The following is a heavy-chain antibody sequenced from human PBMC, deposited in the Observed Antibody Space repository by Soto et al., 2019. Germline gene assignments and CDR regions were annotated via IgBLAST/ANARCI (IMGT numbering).Heavy chain of an antibody. V-gene: IGHV4-59*01. CDR1: GGSISDYQ. CDR2: IYYSGRT. Sequence: QVQLQESGPGLVKPSETLSLTCSISGGSISDYQWNWIRQPPGKGLEWIGYIYYSGRTNYNPSLKSRLTISLDTSTRQFSLRVRSVTAADTAVYYCARMRGLGEISPYLDYWGQGALVTVSS. CDR3: ARMRGLGEISPYLDY. D-gene: IGHD3-16*01. J-gene: IGHJ4*02.